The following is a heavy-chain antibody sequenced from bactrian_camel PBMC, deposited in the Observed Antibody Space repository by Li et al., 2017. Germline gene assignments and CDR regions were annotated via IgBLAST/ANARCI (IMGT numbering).Heavy chain of an antibody. CDR1: GHTYSSYC. V-gene: IGHV3S55*01. J-gene: IGHJ4*01. CDR2: ISGLKT. CDR3: ASTNAGQQWGILGCAQADEYKF. D-gene: IGHD1*01. Sequence: VQLVESGGGSVQAGGSLRLSCAAPGHTYSSYCMAWFRQIPDKEREGVATISGLKTWYAESMKGRFTISADNAKNILYLQMDSLKPEDSAVYYCASTNAGQQWGILGCAQADEYKFWGQGTQVTVS.